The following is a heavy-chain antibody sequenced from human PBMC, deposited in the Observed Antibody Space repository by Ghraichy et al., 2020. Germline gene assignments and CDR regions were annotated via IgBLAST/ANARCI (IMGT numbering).Heavy chain of an antibody. CDR3: GREWSGWSMTGNWFDP. J-gene: IGHJ5*02. Sequence: SQTLSLTCIVSGGSISNYYWSWIRQPAGQGLEWIGRIHTGGSADYNPSLKSRLTMSVDMSKNQLSLKLTSVTAADTAVYYCGREWSGWSMTGNWFDPWGQGTLVTVSS. D-gene: IGHD6-19*01. V-gene: IGHV4-4*07. CDR1: GGSISNYY. CDR2: IHTGGSA.